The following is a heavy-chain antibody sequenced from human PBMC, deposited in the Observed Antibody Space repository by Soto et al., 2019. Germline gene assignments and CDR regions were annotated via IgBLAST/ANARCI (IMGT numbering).Heavy chain of an antibody. J-gene: IGHJ4*02. D-gene: IGHD1-7*01. CDR2: INPGGGNI. Sequence: ASVKVSCKASGYTFTRHYMHWVRQAPGQGLEWMGVINPGGGNIHYAQKFQGRVTMTRDTSTSTFYTELSSLRSEDTAIYYCAKERLTGTASYIFDYWGQGTLVTVSS. CDR1: GYTFTRHY. CDR3: AKERLTGTASYIFDY. V-gene: IGHV1-46*01.